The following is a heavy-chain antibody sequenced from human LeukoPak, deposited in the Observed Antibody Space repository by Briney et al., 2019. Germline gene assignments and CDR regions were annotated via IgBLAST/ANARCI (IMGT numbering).Heavy chain of an antibody. V-gene: IGHV3-74*01. J-gene: IGHJ4*02. D-gene: IGHD4-17*01. Sequence: GGSLRPSCAASGFTFSSYWMHWVRQAPGKGLVWVSRINSDGSSTSYADSVKGRFTISRDNAKNTLYLQMNSLRAEDTAVYYCARYDNDYGDYHFDYWGQGTLVTVSS. CDR1: GFTFSSYW. CDR2: INSDGSST. CDR3: ARYDNDYGDYHFDY.